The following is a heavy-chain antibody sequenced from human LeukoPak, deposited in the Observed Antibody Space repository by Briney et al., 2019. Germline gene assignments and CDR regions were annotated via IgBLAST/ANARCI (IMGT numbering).Heavy chain of an antibody. Sequence: ASVKVSCKASGYTFTSYGITWVRQAPGQGLEWMGWISAYNGNTNYAQKLQGRVTMTTDTSTSTAYMELRSLRSDDTAVYYCARVLSGRGAGAFDIWGQGTMVTVSS. CDR2: ISAYNGNT. CDR1: GYTFTSYG. V-gene: IGHV1-18*01. D-gene: IGHD1-20*01. J-gene: IGHJ3*02. CDR3: ARVLSGRGAGAFDI.